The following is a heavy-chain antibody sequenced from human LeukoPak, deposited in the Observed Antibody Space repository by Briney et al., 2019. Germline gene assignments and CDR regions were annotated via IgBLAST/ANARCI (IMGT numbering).Heavy chain of an antibody. CDR1: GSSVNSHQY. CDR3: AMLRLGELSLVANAYDI. J-gene: IGHJ3*02. CDR2: VHQTGSP. V-gene: IGHV4-38-2*01. Sequence: SETLSLTCDVSGSSVNSHQYWGWMRNSPGAGLEWIGSVHQTGSPYYNPSLGSRVSLSIDSTKNSFSLRLTSVTAADTAVYYCAMLRLGELSLVANAYDIWGQGTMVIVSS. D-gene: IGHD3-16*02.